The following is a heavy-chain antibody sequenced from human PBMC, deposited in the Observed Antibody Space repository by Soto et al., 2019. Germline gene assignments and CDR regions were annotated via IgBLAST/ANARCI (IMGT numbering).Heavy chain of an antibody. J-gene: IGHJ1*01. CDR2: INAGNGNT. V-gene: IGHV1-3*01. CDR3: ARPHCVGHCSYGYFQH. Sequence: ASVKVSCKASGYTFTSYAMHWVRQAPGQRLEWMGWINAGNGNTKYSQKFQGRVTITRDTSASTAYMELSSLRSEDTAVYYCARPHCVGHCSYGYFQHWGQGTRLTVSS. CDR1: GYTFTSYA. D-gene: IGHD2-21*01.